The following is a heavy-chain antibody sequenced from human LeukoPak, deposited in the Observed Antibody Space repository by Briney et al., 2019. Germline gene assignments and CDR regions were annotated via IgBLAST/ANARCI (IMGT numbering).Heavy chain of an antibody. D-gene: IGHD2-21*01. CDR3: ARGGARDIWYFAY. J-gene: IGHJ4*02. Sequence: GGPLRLSCEVSGFTFSAYGIHWVRQSPGKGLEWVACVRYDGRDKFYADSVKGRFIVSKDNSRTTLQLQMNSLRSEDTAVYFCARGGARDIWYFAYWGQGIRVTVSS. CDR2: VRYDGRDK. CDR1: GFTFSAYG. V-gene: IGHV3-30*02.